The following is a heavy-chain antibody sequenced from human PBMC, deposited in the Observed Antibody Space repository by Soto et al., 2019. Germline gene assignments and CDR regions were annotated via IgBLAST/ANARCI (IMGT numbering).Heavy chain of an antibody. Sequence: GGSLRLSCAASGFTFSSSAMSWVRQAPGKGLEWVSGISGSGGGTYYADSVKGRFTISRDNSKNTLYLQMNSLRAEDTAAYYCAKGGYGSSWRFDYWGQGTLVTVSS. J-gene: IGHJ4*02. CDR3: AKGGYGSSWRFDY. D-gene: IGHD6-13*01. CDR1: GFTFSSSA. V-gene: IGHV3-23*01. CDR2: ISGSGGGT.